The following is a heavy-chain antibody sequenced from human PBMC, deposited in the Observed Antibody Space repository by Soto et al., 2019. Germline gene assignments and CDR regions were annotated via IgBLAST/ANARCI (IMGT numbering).Heavy chain of an antibody. Sequence: QVQLQESGPGLVKPSETLSLTCTVSGASISSYYWSWIRQSPGGGLEWIGYIYQSGTTKYNPSLKSRVTISGDTSKNQFSLRLSSVTAADTAVYYCVRADAFDVWGQGTMVTVSS. J-gene: IGHJ3*01. V-gene: IGHV4-59*01. CDR2: IYQSGTT. CDR1: GASISSYY. CDR3: VRADAFDV.